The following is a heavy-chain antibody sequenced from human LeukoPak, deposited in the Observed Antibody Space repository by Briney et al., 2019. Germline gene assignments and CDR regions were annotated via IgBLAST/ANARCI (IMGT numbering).Heavy chain of an antibody. CDR2: IYYSGST. V-gene: IGHV4-59*01. Sequence: SETLSLTCTVSGGSMISYYWSWIRQPPGKGLEWIGYIYYSGSTNYNPSLKSRVTISVDTSKNQFSLKLSSVIAADAAVYYCARAVRDRGVILPWFDPWGQGTLVTVSS. D-gene: IGHD3-10*01. CDR3: ARAVRDRGVILPWFDP. J-gene: IGHJ5*02. CDR1: GGSMISYY.